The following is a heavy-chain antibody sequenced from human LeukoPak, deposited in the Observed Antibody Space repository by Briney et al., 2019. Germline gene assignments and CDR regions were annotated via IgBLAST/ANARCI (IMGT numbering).Heavy chain of an antibody. J-gene: IGHJ3*02. CDR3: ARDVYYYDSSGSDASDI. V-gene: IGHV1-2*06. Sequence: ASVKVSCKASGYTFTGYYMHWVRQAPGQGLEWMGRINPNSGGTNYAQKFQGRVTMTRDTSISTAYMELSRLRSDDTAVYYCARDVYYYDSSGSDASDIWGQGTMVTVSS. CDR1: GYTFTGYY. D-gene: IGHD3-22*01. CDR2: INPNSGGT.